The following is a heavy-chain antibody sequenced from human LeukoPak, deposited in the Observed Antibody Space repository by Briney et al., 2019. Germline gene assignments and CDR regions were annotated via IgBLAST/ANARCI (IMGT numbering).Heavy chain of an antibody. CDR1: GYTFTSYY. J-gene: IGHJ5*02. CDR3: ARSDAHYYGSGSYYRGFDP. V-gene: IGHV1-2*02. D-gene: IGHD3-10*01. CDR2: INPNSGGT. Sequence: ASVKVSCKASGYTFTSYYMYWVRQAPGQGLEWMGWINPNSGGTNYAQKFQGRVTMTRDTSISTAYMELSRLRSDDTAVYYCARSDAHYYGSGSYYRGFDPWGQGTLVTVSS.